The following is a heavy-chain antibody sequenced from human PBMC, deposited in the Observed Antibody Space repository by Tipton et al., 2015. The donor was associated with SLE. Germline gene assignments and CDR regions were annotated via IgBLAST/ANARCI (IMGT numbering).Heavy chain of an antibody. D-gene: IGHD1-20*01. Sequence: TLSLTCTVSGGSISSGSYYWSWIRQPAGKGLEWIGRIYTSGSTNYNPSLKSRVTISVDTSKNQFSLKLSSVTAADTAVYYCAREVKLYNWNPYYYMDVWGKGATVTVSS. CDR1: GGSISSGSYY. J-gene: IGHJ6*03. CDR2: IYTSGST. CDR3: AREVKLYNWNPYYYMDV. V-gene: IGHV4-61*02.